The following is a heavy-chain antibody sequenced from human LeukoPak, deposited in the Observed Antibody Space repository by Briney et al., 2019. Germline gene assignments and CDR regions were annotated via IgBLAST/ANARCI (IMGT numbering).Heavy chain of an antibody. CDR3: AREVPYGSGSFFDY. CDR2: IKQDGSEK. V-gene: IGHV3-7*01. J-gene: IGHJ4*02. Sequence: GGSLRLSCAASGFTFSSYWMSWVRQAPGKGMEWVANIKQDGSEKYYVDSVKGRFTISRDNAKNSLYLQMNSLRAEDTAVYYCAREVPYGSGSFFDYWGQGTLVTVSS. CDR1: GFTFSSYW. D-gene: IGHD3-10*01.